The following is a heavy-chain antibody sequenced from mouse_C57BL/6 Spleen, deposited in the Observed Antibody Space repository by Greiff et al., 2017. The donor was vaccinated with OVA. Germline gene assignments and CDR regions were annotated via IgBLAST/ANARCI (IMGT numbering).Heavy chain of an antibody. V-gene: IGHV1-26*01. CDR1: GYTFTDYY. D-gene: IGHD2-1*01. J-gene: IGHJ3*01. CDR3: ASYGNYGFAY. CDR2: INPNNGGT. Sequence: EVQLQQSGPELVKPGASVKISCKASGYTFTDYYMNWVKQSHGKSLEWIGDINPNNGGTSYNQKFKGKATLTVDKSSSTAYMELRSLTSEDSAVYYCASYGNYGFAYWGQGTLVTVSA.